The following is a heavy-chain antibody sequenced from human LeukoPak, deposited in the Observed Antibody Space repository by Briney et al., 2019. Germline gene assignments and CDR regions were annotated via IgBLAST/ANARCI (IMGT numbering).Heavy chain of an antibody. CDR3: ARRPAPPLHFDN. CDR1: GGSVSSNNFY. J-gene: IGHJ4*02. V-gene: IGHV4-39*01. CDR2: IYHSGST. Sequence: SETLSLTCTVSGGSVSSNNFYWGWIRQPPGKGLEWIGNIYHSGSTYYNPSLKSRVIISVDTSKNQFSLKLSSVTAADTAVYYCARRPAPPLHFDNWGQGTLVTVSS.